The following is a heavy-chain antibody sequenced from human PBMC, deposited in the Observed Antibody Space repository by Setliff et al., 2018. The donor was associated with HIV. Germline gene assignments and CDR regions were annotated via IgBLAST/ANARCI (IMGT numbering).Heavy chain of an antibody. CDR3: ARGLARVDYLDV. V-gene: IGHV1-18*01. Sequence: GASVKVSCKASGYTFTSYGISWVRQAPGQGLEWMGWISAYNANTNYTQKLQDRVTLTRDTSTSTAYMELRSLTSDDTAVYYCARGLARVDYLDVWGKGTTVTVSS. J-gene: IGHJ6*03. CDR2: ISAYNANT. CDR1: GYTFTSYG. D-gene: IGHD2-15*01.